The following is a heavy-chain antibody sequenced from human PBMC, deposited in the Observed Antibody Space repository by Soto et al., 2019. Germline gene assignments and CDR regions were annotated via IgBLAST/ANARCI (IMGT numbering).Heavy chain of an antibody. CDR3: AGVRRILGVVIIHHDAFDF. Sequence: QVQLVQSGAEVKKPGASVKVSCKASGYTFTSYDINWVRQATGQGLEWMGLMNTNSGNTGSAQKFQGRVKMTMNHSMRRVYKERVSVKAEDTAGYYCAGVRRILGVVIIHHDAFDFWGQGTMVTVSS. CDR2: MNTNSGNT. V-gene: IGHV1-8*01. D-gene: IGHD3-3*01. J-gene: IGHJ3*01. CDR1: GYTFTSYD.